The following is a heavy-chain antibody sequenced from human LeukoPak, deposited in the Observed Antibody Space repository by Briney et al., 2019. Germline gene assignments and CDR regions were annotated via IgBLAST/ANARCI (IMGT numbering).Heavy chain of an antibody. Sequence: ASVKVSRKASGGTFSSYAISWVRQAPGQGLEWMGGITPIFGTANYAQKFQGRVTITTDESTSTAYMELSSLRSEDTAVYYCARVRESDYGDYYDAFDIWGQGTMVTVSS. CDR2: ITPIFGTA. J-gene: IGHJ3*02. D-gene: IGHD4-17*01. V-gene: IGHV1-69*05. CDR3: ARVRESDYGDYYDAFDI. CDR1: GGTFSSYA.